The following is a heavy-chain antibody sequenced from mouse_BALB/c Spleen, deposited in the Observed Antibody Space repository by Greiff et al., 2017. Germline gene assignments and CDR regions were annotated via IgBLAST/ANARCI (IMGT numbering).Heavy chain of an antibody. V-gene: IGHV6-6*02. CDR3: TRDGNYGWFAY. CDR2: IRLKSNNYAT. CDR1: GFTFSNYW. Sequence: DVKLQESGGGLVQPGGSMKLSCVASGFTFSNYWMNWVRQSPEKGLEWVAEIRLKSNNYATHYAESVKGRFTISRDDSKSSVYLQMNNLRAEDTGIYYCTRDGNYGWFAYWGQGTLVTVSA. D-gene: IGHD2-1*01. J-gene: IGHJ3*01.